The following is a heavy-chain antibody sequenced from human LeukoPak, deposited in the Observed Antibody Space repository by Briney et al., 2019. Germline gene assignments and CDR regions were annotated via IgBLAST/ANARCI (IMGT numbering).Heavy chain of an antibody. Sequence: SETLSLTCTVSGGSISSYYWSWIRQPPGKGLEWIGYIYYSGSTNYNPSLKSRVTISIDTSKNQFSLKLSSVTAADTAVYYCARYYYGSGSYYTTGGNWFDPWGQGTLVTVSS. CDR2: IYYSGST. J-gene: IGHJ5*02. D-gene: IGHD3-10*01. CDR3: ARYYYGSGSYYTTGGNWFDP. V-gene: IGHV4-59*08. CDR1: GGSISSYY.